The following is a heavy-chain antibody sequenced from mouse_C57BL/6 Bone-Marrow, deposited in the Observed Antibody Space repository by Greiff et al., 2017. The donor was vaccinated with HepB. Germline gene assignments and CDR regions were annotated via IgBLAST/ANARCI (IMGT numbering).Heavy chain of an antibody. CDR3: ARLFYDGYYDWYFDV. D-gene: IGHD2-3*01. J-gene: IGHJ1*03. CDR2: ISNGGGST. CDR1: GFTFSDYY. V-gene: IGHV5-12*01. Sequence: EVMLVESGGGLVQPGGSLKLSCAASGFTFSDYYMYWVRQTPEKRLEWVAYISNGGGSTYYPDTVKGRFTISRDNAKNTLYLQMSRLKSEDTAMYYCARLFYDGYYDWYFDVWGTGTTVTVSS.